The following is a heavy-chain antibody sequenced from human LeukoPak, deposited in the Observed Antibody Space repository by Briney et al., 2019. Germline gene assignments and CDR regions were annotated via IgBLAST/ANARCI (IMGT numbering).Heavy chain of an antibody. V-gene: IGHV4-34*01. CDR3: ARGRDIVVVVAAESSWFDP. J-gene: IGHJ5*02. D-gene: IGHD2-15*01. Sequence: SETLSLTCTVSGGSISSYYWSWIRQPPGKGLEWIGEINHSGSTNYNPSLKSRVTISVDTSKNQFSLKLSSVTAADTAVYYCARGRDIVVVVAAESSWFDPWGQGTLVTVSS. CDR1: GGSISSYY. CDR2: INHSGST.